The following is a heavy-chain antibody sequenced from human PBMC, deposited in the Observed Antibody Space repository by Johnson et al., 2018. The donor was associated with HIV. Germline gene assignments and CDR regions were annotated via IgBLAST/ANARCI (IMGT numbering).Heavy chain of an antibody. CDR3: ARDSYNFWSGYPDAFDI. CDR1: GFTFDDYA. CDR2: ISWNSGSI. D-gene: IGHD3-3*01. J-gene: IGHJ3*02. V-gene: IGHV3-9*01. Sequence: VQLVESGGGLVQPGRSLRLSCAASGFTFDDYAMHWVRQAPGKGLEWVSGISWNSGSIGYADSVKGRFTISRDNFKNSLYLQMNSLRAEDTAVYYCARDSYNFWSGYPDAFDIWGQGTMVTVSS.